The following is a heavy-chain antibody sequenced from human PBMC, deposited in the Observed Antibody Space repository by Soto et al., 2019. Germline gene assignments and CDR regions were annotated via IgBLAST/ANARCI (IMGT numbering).Heavy chain of an antibody. D-gene: IGHD6-13*01. CDR2: ISSSSSTI. J-gene: IGHJ5*02. CDR3: GRHPERIAQSGWLAP. V-gene: IGHV3-48*01. Sequence: EVQLVESGGGLVQPGGSLRLSCAASGFTFSSYSMNWVRQAPGKGLEWVSYISSSSSTIYYADSVKGRFTISRDNVHNSLIRQMNRLRGLDKAVYSCGRHPERIAQSGWLAPWGQGTMVTVSS. CDR1: GFTFSSYS.